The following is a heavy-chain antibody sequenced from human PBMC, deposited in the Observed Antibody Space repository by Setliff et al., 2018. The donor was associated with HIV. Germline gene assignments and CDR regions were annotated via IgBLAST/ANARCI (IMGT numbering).Heavy chain of an antibody. CDR3: ARDLYSSGWYGLYYYGMDV. D-gene: IGHD6-19*01. CDR2: INYSGST. Sequence: PSETLSLTCTVSGGSISSSSYYWGWIRQPPGKGLEWIGSINYSGSTYYNPSLKSRVTISVDTSKNQFSLKLSSVTAADTAVYYCARDLYSSGWYGLYYYGMDVWGQGTTVTVSS. J-gene: IGHJ6*02. CDR1: GGSISSSSYY. V-gene: IGHV4-39*07.